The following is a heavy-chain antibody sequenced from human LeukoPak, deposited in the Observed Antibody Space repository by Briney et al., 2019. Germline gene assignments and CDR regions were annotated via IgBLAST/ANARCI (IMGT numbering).Heavy chain of an antibody. V-gene: IGHV3-9*01. CDR3: ARDRVAYNMDV. CDR1: GFTFDDYA. CDR2: ISWNSGSI. J-gene: IGHJ6*02. D-gene: IGHD1-1*01. Sequence: GRSLRLSCAASGFTFDDYAMHWVRQAPGKGLEWVSGISWNSGSIGYADSVKGRFTISRDNAKNSLYLQMNSLRVEDTAVYYCARDRVAYNMDVWGQGTTVTVSS.